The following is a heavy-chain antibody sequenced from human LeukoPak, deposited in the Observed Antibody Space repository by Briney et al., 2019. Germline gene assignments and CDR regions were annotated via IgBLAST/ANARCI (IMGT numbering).Heavy chain of an antibody. CDR3: ARDSSKRDYDFWSGYYRFDP. J-gene: IGHJ5*02. CDR2: INPNSGGT. D-gene: IGHD3-3*01. V-gene: IGHV1-2*02. CDR1: GYTFTGYY. Sequence: ASVKLSCKASGYTFTGYYMHWVRQAPGQGLEWMGGINPNSGGTNYAHKFQGRFTMTRDTSMSTAYMELNRLRSDDTAVYYCARDSSKRDYDFWSGYYRFDPWGQGTLVTVSS.